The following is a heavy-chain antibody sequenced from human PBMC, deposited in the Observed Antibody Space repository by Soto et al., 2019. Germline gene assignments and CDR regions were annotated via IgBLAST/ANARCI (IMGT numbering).Heavy chain of an antibody. J-gene: IGHJ4*02. D-gene: IGHD6-19*01. Sequence: GESLKISCQGSGYSFTSYWIGWVRQMPGKGLEWMGIIYPGDSDTRYSPSFQGQVTISADKSISTVYLQWSSLKASDTAMYYCARQYRIAVADFDYWGQGTLVTVSS. V-gene: IGHV5-51*01. CDR1: GYSFTSYW. CDR3: ARQYRIAVADFDY. CDR2: IYPGDSDT.